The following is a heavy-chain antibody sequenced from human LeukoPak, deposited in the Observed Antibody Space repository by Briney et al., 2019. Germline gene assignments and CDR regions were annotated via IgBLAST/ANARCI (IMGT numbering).Heavy chain of an antibody. CDR1: GFTFDDYA. J-gene: IGHJ3*02. Sequence: PGWSLRLSCAASGFTFDDYAMHWVRQAPGKGLEWVSGISWNSGSIGYADSVKGRFTISRDNAKNSLYLQMNSLRAEDTALYYCAKETDAFDIWGQGTMVTVSS. CDR3: AKETDAFDI. V-gene: IGHV3-9*01. CDR2: ISWNSGSI.